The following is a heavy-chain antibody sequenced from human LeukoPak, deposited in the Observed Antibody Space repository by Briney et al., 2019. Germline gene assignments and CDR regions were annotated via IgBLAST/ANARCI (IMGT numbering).Heavy chain of an antibody. Sequence: SETLSLTCTVSGGSISSYYWSWIRQPPGKGLEWIGYIYYSGSTNYNPSLKSRVTISVDTSKNQFSLKLSSVTAADTAVYYCARQGYYYYGMDVWGQGTTVTVSS. CDR3: ARQGYYYYGMDV. CDR1: GGSISSYY. J-gene: IGHJ6*02. CDR2: IYYSGST. V-gene: IGHV4-59*08.